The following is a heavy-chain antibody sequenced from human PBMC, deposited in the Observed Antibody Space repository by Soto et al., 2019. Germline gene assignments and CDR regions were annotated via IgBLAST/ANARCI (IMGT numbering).Heavy chain of an antibody. J-gene: IGHJ5*02. V-gene: IGHV4-4*07. CDR1: GASISGFY. Sequence: KTAETLSLTCTVSGASISGFYWSWIRKSAGKGLEWIGRIYATGTTDYNPSLKSRVMMSVDTSKKQFSLKLRSVTAADTAVYYCVRDGTKPLRDWFDRWGQGTPVTVSS. CDR3: VRDGTKPLRDWFDR. D-gene: IGHD1-1*01. CDR2: IYATGTT.